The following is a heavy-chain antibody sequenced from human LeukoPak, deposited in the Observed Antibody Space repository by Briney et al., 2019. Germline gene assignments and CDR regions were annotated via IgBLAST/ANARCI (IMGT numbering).Heavy chain of an antibody. CDR3: ARAKWELHWFDP. CDR1: GYTFTSYG. V-gene: IGHV1-18*01. CDR2: ISAYNGNT. Sequence: ASVKVSCKASGYTFTSYGISWVRQAPGQGLEWMGWISAYNGNTNYAQKLQGRVTMTTDTSTSTAYMALRSLRSDDTAVYYCARAKWELHWFDPWGQGTLVTVSS. J-gene: IGHJ5*02. D-gene: IGHD1-26*01.